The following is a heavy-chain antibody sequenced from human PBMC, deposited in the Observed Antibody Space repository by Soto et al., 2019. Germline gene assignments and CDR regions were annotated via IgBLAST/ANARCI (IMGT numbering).Heavy chain of an antibody. Sequence: ASVNVSCKSSGYIFANYYMHWVRQAPGQGLEWMGIITRSGSGDGATYAQKFQGRVTMTRDTSTSTVYMELNSLRSEDTAVYYCARDANSRNWFDPWGQGTLVTVSS. CDR3: ARDANSRNWFDP. D-gene: IGHD3-22*01. J-gene: IGHJ5*02. CDR1: GYIFANYY. CDR2: ITRSGSGDGA. V-gene: IGHV1-46*01.